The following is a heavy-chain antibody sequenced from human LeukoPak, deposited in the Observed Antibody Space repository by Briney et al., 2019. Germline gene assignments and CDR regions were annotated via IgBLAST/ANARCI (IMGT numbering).Heavy chain of an antibody. V-gene: IGHV4-59*08. CDR3: ATSGS. CDR2: ISYSGNT. Sequence: SETLSLTCTVSGGSISNYYWSWIRQPPGKELEWIGYISYSGNTDSNPSLKSRVTISVDTSKNQFSLKLSSVTAADTAVYYCATSGSWGQGTLVTVSS. J-gene: IGHJ5*02. CDR1: GGSISNYY. D-gene: IGHD3-22*01.